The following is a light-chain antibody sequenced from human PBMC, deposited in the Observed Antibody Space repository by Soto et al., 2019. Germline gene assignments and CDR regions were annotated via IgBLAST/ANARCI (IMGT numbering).Light chain of an antibody. CDR3: SSYTNIRSYV. J-gene: IGLJ1*01. CDR1: SSDVGGYNY. CDR2: DVS. V-gene: IGLV2-14*01. Sequence: QSALTQPASVSGSPGQSITISCTGTSSDVGGYNYVSWYQQHPGKAPKVMIYDVSSRPSGVSHRFSGSKSGNTASLTISGLQAEDEADYYCSSYTNIRSYVFGTGTKVTVL.